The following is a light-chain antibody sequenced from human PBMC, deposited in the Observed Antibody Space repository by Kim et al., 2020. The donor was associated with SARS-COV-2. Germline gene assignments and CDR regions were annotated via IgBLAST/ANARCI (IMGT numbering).Light chain of an antibody. CDR1: NNNVGNQG. V-gene: IGLV10-54*04. J-gene: IGLJ3*02. Sequence: QAGLTQPPSVSKGLRQTATLTCTGNNNNVGNQGAAWLQQHQGHPPKLLSYRNNNRPSGISERFSASRSGETASLTITGLQPEDETDYYCSAWDSSLNAWVFGGGTKLTVL. CDR2: RNN. CDR3: SAWDSSLNAWV.